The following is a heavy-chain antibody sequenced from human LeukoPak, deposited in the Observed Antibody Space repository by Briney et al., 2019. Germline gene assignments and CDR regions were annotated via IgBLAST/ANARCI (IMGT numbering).Heavy chain of an antibody. Sequence: SETLSLTCTVSGGSISSGGYYWSWIRQPPGKGLEWIGYIYHSGSTYYNPSLKSRVTISVDRSKNQFSLKLSSVTAADTAVYYCARDSDQYSSSWYPYWGQGTLVTVSS. D-gene: IGHD6-13*01. CDR3: ARDSDQYSSSWYPY. CDR1: GGSISSGGYY. V-gene: IGHV4-30-2*01. CDR2: IYHSGST. J-gene: IGHJ4*02.